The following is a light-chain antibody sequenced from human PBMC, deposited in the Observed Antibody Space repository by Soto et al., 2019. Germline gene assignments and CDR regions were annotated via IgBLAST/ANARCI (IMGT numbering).Light chain of an antibody. CDR2: RNN. V-gene: IGLV1-47*01. Sequence: QSALTQPPSASGTPGQRVTISCSGSSSNIGSNYVYWYQQLPGTAPKLLIYRNNLRPSGVPDRFSGSKSGTSASLAISGLRSEDEADYYCAAWDDSLSGYVVFGGGTKLTVL. CDR1: SSNIGSNY. CDR3: AAWDDSLSGYVV. J-gene: IGLJ2*01.